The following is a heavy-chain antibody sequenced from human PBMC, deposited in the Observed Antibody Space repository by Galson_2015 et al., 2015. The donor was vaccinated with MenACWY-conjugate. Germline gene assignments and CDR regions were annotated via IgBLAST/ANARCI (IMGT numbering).Heavy chain of an antibody. Sequence: IRQAPGKGLEWVSYISSSSTYTDHADSVKGRFTISRDNAKNSLYLQTNSLRAEDTAVYYCARVQGGTRGVNYWGQGTLVTVSS. D-gene: IGHD1-1*01. V-gene: IGHV3-11*05. CDR3: ARVQGGTRGVNY. CDR2: ISSSSTYT. J-gene: IGHJ4*02.